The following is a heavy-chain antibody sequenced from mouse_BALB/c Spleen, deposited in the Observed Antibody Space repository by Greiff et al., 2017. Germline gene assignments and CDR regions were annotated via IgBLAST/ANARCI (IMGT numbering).Heavy chain of an antibody. Sequence: QVQLQQSGPGLVQPSQSLSITCTVSGFSLTSYGVHWVRQSPGKGLEWLGVIWSGGSTDYNAAFISRLSISKDNSKSQVFFKMNSLQVNDTAIYYCARNKGDGPFYAMDYWGQGTSVTVSS. CDR3: ARNKGDGPFYAMDY. CDR1: GFSLTSYG. J-gene: IGHJ4*01. V-gene: IGHV2-2*02. CDR2: IWSGGST. D-gene: IGHD2-3*01.